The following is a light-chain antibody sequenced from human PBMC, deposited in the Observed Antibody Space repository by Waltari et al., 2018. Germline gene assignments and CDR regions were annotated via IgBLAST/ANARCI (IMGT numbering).Light chain of an antibody. V-gene: IGKV1D-12*01. Sequence: DIQMTQSPSSVSASVGDRVTITCRASQDIRSWLAWYQQKPGKAPELLIYLASHLQNGVPSRFSVSGSGTDFTLTISRLQPEDFATYYCQQTNTFPLTFGGGTKVEIK. J-gene: IGKJ4*01. CDR1: QDIRSW. CDR3: QQTNTFPLT. CDR2: LAS.